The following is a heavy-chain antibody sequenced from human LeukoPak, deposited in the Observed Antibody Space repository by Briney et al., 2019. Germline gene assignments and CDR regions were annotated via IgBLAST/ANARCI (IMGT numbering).Heavy chain of an antibody. CDR3: ARVSGWTGYYFDS. V-gene: IGHV4-59*01. D-gene: IGHD6-19*01. J-gene: IGHJ4*02. CDR1: GGSISSYY. CDR2: IYYSGST. Sequence: SETLSLTCTVSGGSISSYYWSWIRQPPGKGLEWIGYIYYSGSTNYNPSLKSRVTISVDTSKNQFSLKLSSVTAADTAVYYCARVSGWTGYYFDSWGQGTLVTVSS.